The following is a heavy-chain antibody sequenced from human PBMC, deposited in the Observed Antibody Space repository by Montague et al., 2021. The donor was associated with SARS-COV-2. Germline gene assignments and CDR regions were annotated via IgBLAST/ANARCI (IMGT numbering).Heavy chain of an antibody. V-gene: IGHV4-39*02. CDR2: NYYTGNX. Sequence: SETVSLTCTVSGGSITNNIDYCGCRRQPPEKRLWWVGRNYYTGNXSYNPFLKSRVTMFVVTSKNYFTLKTSSVTAAETAVYYCAGLKRWYDGSGSPSAFDFWGQGTKVTVSS. CDR1: GGSITNNIDY. J-gene: IGHJ3*01. CDR3: AGLKRWYDGSGSPSAFDF. D-gene: IGHD3-22*01.